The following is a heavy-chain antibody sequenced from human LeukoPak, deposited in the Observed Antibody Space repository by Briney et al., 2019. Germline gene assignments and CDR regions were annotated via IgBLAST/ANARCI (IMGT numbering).Heavy chain of an antibody. D-gene: IGHD3-16*02. J-gene: IGHJ4*02. Sequence: PSETLSLICTVSGGSISSYYWSWIRQPPGKGLEWIGEINHSGSTNYNPSLKSRVTISVDTSKNQFSLKLSSVTAADTAVYYCASFLYDYVWGSYRYVFDYWGQGTLVTVSS. CDR1: GGSISSYY. CDR3: ASFLYDYVWGSYRYVFDY. CDR2: INHSGST. V-gene: IGHV4-34*01.